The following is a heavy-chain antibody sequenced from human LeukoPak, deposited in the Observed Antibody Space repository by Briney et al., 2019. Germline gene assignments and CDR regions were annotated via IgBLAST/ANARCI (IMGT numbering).Heavy chain of an antibody. CDR2: ISAGNGNT. J-gene: IGHJ4*02. D-gene: IGHD6-13*01. V-gene: IGHV1-3*01. CDR1: GYTFTNYA. Sequence: GASVKVSCKASGYTFTNYAIHWVRQAPGQRLEWMGWISAGNGNTKYSQKFQDRVTFTRDTSASTAYMELSSLSSEDTAVFYCASDLMPIAEAETNYWGQGTLVTVSS. CDR3: ASDLMPIAEAETNY.